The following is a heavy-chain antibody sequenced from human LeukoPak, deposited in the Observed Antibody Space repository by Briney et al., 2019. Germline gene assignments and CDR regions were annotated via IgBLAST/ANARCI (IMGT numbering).Heavy chain of an antibody. CDR1: GFTVSSNY. CDR3: ASLNDSSGYYYYYYYGMGV. Sequence: PGGSLRLSCAASGFTVSSNYMSWVRQAPGKGLEWVSVIYSGGSTYYADSVKGRFTISRDNSKNTLYLQMNSLRAEDTAVYYCASLNDSSGYYYYYYYGMGVWGQGTTVTVSS. CDR2: IYSGGST. D-gene: IGHD3-22*01. J-gene: IGHJ6*02. V-gene: IGHV3-66*01.